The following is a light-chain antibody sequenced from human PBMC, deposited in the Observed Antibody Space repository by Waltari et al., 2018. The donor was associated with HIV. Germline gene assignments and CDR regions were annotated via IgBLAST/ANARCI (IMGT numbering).Light chain of an antibody. V-gene: IGLV1-44*01. J-gene: IGLJ3*02. CDR2: SNN. CDR3: AAWDDSLIGPV. CDR1: SSNIGSNT. Sequence: QSVLTQPPSASGTPGQRVTISCSGSSSNIGSNTVNWYQQLPGTAPKLPIYSNNQRPSGAPDRLSGSKSGTSASLAISGLQSEDEANYYCAAWDDSLIGPVFGGGTKLTVL.